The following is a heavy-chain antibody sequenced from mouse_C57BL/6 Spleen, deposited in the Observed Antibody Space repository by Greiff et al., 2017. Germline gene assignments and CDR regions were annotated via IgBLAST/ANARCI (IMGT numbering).Heavy chain of an antibody. V-gene: IGHV1-15*01. Sequence: VKLVESGAELVRPGASVTLSCKASGYTFTDYEMHWVKQTPVHGLEWIGAIDPETGGTAYNQKFKGKAILTADKSSSTAYMELRSLTSEDSAVYYCTRSGYGGGFAYWGQGTLVTVSA. J-gene: IGHJ3*01. CDR3: TRSGYGGGFAY. CDR2: IDPETGGT. CDR1: GYTFTDYE. D-gene: IGHD2-2*01.